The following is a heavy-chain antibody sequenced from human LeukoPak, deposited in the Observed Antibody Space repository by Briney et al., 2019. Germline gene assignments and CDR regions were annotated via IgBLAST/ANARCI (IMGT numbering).Heavy chain of an antibody. CDR2: VYYSGRT. J-gene: IGHJ6*03. D-gene: IGHD4-11*01. CDR1: GGSISSSTYY. Sequence: SETLSLTCTVSGGSISSSTYYWGWIRQPPGKGLAWIGSVYYSGRTYYNPSLKSRVTISVDTSKNQFSLKLSSVTAADTAVFYCARQPTYYYYYMDVWGKGTTVTVSS. CDR3: ARQPTYYYYYMDV. V-gene: IGHV4-39*01.